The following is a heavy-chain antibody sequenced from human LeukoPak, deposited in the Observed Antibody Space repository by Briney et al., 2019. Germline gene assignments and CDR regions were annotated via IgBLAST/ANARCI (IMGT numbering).Heavy chain of an antibody. V-gene: IGHV3-53*04. CDR2: ICSGGST. CDR3: ARVVTMVRGVKGNWFDP. CDR1: GFTVSSNY. J-gene: IGHJ5*02. D-gene: IGHD3-10*01. Sequence: PRGSLRLSCAASGFTVSSNYMSWVRQAPGKGLEWVSVICSGGSTYYADSVKGRFTISRHNSKNTLYLQMNSLRAEDTAVYYCARVVTMVRGVKGNWFDPWGQGTLVTVSS.